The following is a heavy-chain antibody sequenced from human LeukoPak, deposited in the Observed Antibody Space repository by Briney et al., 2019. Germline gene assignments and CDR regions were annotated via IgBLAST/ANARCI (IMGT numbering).Heavy chain of an antibody. CDR3: ARTGDLYAFDM. CDR2: IYHSGSS. CDR1: DSAISSGDY. D-gene: IGHD7-27*01. Sequence: TSETLSLTCSVSDSAISSGDYCGWIRQPPGKGLEWIGTIYHSGSSSYNPSLKSRVTISVDTSKKQFSLKLSSVTAADTAVYYCARTGDLYAFDMWGQGTMVIISS. V-gene: IGHV4-38-2*01. J-gene: IGHJ3*02.